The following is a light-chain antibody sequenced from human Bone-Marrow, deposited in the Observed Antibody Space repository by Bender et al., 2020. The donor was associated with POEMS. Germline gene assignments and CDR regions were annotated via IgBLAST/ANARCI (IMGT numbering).Light chain of an antibody. J-gene: IGLJ3*02. CDR3: SAYTGGYTGV. V-gene: IGLV2-14*03. CDR2: DVT. CDR1: SSDVGTYYS. Sequence: QSALTQPASVSGSPGQSITISCTGFSSDVGTYYSVSWYQQHPDKTPQVVIYDVTRRPSGVSNRFSGSKSGNTASLTISGLQAEDEADYYCSAYTGGYTGVFGGGTKLTVL.